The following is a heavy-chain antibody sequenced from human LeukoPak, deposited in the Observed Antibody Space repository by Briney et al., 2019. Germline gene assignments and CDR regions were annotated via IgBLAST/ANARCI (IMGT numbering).Heavy chain of an antibody. CDR1: GFTFNTYG. CDR2: IDTSDGNT. Sequence: GGSLRLSCAASGFTFNTYGMHWVRQAPGQGLEWVGMIDTSDGNTNYAQKFQGRVTMTRDTSTSTVYMELSSLRSEDTAVYYCATERSGGTWFDPWGQGTLVTVSS. V-gene: IGHV1-46*02. J-gene: IGHJ5*02. D-gene: IGHD2-15*01. CDR3: ATERSGGTWFDP.